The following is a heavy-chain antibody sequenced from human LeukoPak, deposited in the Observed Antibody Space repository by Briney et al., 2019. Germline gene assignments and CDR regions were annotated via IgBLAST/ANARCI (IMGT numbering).Heavy chain of an antibody. V-gene: IGHV1-69*13. CDR1: GGTFSSYA. J-gene: IGHJ4*02. CDR3: ATHMVRGVSTHFDY. CDR2: IIPIFGTA. D-gene: IGHD3-10*01. Sequence: AASVTVSFTASGGTFSSYAISWVRQAPGQGLGWMGGIIPIFGTANYAQKFQGRVTITADESTSTAYMELSSLRSEDTAVYYCATHMVRGVSTHFDYWGQGTLVTVSS.